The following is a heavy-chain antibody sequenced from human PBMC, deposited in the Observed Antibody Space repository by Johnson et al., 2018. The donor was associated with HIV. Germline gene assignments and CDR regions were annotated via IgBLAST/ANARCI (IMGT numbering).Heavy chain of an antibody. V-gene: IGHV3-64*01. D-gene: IGHD3-22*01. CDR3: ARDRALRGYYDSSGYTWADAFDI. CDR2: ISGSGGST. J-gene: IGHJ3*02. Sequence: QAPGKGLEWVSAISGSGGSTYYANSVKGRFTISRDNSKNTLYLQMGSLRAEDMAVYYCARDRALRGYYDSSGYTWADAFDIWGQGTMVTVSS.